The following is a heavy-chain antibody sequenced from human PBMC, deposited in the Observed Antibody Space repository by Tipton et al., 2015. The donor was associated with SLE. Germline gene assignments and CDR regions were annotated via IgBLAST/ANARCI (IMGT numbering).Heavy chain of an antibody. V-gene: IGHV4-34*01. CDR3: ARTRSSTSPFFDY. J-gene: IGHJ4*02. CDR2: INHSGST. CDR1: GGSFSGYY. D-gene: IGHD2-2*01. Sequence: TLSLTCAVYGGSFSGYYWSWIRQPPGKGLEWIGEINHSGSTYYNPSLRSRVTISVDTSKNQFSLKLTSVTAADTAVYYCARTRSSTSPFFDYWGQGTLVTVSS.